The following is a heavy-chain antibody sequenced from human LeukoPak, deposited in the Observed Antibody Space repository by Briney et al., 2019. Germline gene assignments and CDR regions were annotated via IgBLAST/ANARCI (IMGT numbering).Heavy chain of an antibody. CDR2: INPNSGGT. D-gene: IGHD2-15*01. V-gene: IGHV1-2*02. J-gene: IGHJ6*03. Sequence: GASVKISCKASGYTFTSYDNNWVRQAPGQGLEWMGWINPNSGGTNYAQKFGGRVTMTRDTSISTAYMELSRLRSDDTAVYYCARYCSGGSCSQSNYYYYMDVWGKGTTVTVSS. CDR1: GYTFTSYD. CDR3: ARYCSGGSCSQSNYYYYMDV.